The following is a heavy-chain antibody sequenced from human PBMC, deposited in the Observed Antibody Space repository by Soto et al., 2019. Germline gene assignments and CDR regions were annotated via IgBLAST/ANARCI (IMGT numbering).Heavy chain of an antibody. CDR2: IIPMFGTA. CDR1: GDTFSSYA. Sequence: QVQLVQSGAEVQKPGSSVKVSCKASGDTFSSYAINWVRQAPGQGLEWMGGIIPMFGTANYAQKFKGRVTITEGESTSTVYMELSSLRSEDTAVYYCARVGPAHYYDSSGYSSPLDYWGQGTLVTVSS. D-gene: IGHD3-22*01. V-gene: IGHV1-69*01. J-gene: IGHJ4*02. CDR3: ARVGPAHYYDSSGYSSPLDY.